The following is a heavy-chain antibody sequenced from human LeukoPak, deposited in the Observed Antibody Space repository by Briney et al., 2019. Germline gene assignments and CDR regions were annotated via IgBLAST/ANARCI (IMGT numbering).Heavy chain of an antibody. J-gene: IGHJ4*02. CDR3: ARGPQITIFGVVIISYFDY. CDR2: TNHSGST. D-gene: IGHD3-3*01. Sequence: SETLSLTCAVYGGSFSGYYWSWIRQPPGKGLEWIGETNHSGSTNYNPSLKSRVTISVDTSKNQFSLKLSSVTAADTAVYYCARGPQITIFGVVIISYFDYWGQGTLVTVSS. V-gene: IGHV4-34*01. CDR1: GGSFSGYY.